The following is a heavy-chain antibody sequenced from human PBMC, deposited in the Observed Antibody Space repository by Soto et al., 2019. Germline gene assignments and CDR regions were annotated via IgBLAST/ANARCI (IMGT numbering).Heavy chain of an antibody. CDR1: GFTFSSYS. J-gene: IGHJ6*02. CDR2: ISSSSSTI. V-gene: IGHV3-48*01. Sequence: EVQLVESGGGLVQPGGSLRLSCAASGFTFSSYSMNWVRQAPGKGLEWVSYISSSSSTIYYADSVKGRFTISRDNAKNSMYLQMNSLSAEDTAVYYCASEAFYYYYGMDVWGQGTTVTVSS. CDR3: ASEAFYYYYGMDV.